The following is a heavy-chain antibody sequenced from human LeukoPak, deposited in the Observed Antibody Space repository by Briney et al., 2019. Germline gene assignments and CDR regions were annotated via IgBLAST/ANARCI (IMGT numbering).Heavy chain of an antibody. V-gene: IGHV3-48*03. D-gene: IGHD5-12*01. CDR1: GFTFRSSE. CDR2: ISDGGKTK. J-gene: IGHJ2*01. CDR3: ARVRKYSGYYSWYFDL. Sequence: RAGGSLRLSCAASGFTFRSSEMNWVRQAPGKGLEWVSYISDGGKTKYYADSVKGRFTISRDNAKNSLYLQMNSLRAGDTAVYYCARVRKYSGYYSWYFDLWGRGTLVTVSS.